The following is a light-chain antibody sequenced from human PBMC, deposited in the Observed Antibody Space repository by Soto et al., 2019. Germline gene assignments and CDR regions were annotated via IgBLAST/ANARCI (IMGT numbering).Light chain of an antibody. CDR1: SSDVGGYNY. J-gene: IGLJ2*01. CDR2: DVS. Sequence: QSALTQPASVSGSPGQSITISCTGTSSDVGGYNYVSWYQQHPGKAPKLMIYDVSNRPSGVSNRFSGSKSGNTASLTISGLQAEDEADYYCSSYTSSSTRDVVFGGGTTVTVL. CDR3: SSYTSSSTRDVV. V-gene: IGLV2-14*01.